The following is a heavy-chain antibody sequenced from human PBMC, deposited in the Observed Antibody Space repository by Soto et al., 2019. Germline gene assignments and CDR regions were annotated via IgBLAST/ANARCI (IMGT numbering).Heavy chain of an antibody. D-gene: IGHD4-17*01. Sequence: SETLSLTCTVSGGSISSSSYYWGWIRQPPGKGLEWIGSIYYSGSTYYNPSLKSRVTISVDTSKNQFSLKLSSGTAADTAAYYCAREWDTVTTLGGGWFDPWGQGTLGTVSS. CDR2: IYYSGST. V-gene: IGHV4-39*07. CDR1: GGSISSSSYY. J-gene: IGHJ5*02. CDR3: AREWDTVTTLGGGWFDP.